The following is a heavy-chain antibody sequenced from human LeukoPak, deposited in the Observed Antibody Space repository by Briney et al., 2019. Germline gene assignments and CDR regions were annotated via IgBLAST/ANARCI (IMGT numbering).Heavy chain of an antibody. V-gene: IGHV3-48*01. Sequence: GGSPRLYCGASEFSLRSYSMDWVPQAPGKGLEWVSHINSGSSTIYYADSVKGRFTISRDNAGNSLYLHMNSLRAEDTAVYYCARVLLERPGIDSFDMWGQGTMVTVSS. CDR1: EFSLRSYS. D-gene: IGHD1-1*01. CDR2: INSGSSTI. CDR3: ARVLLERPGIDSFDM. J-gene: IGHJ3*02.